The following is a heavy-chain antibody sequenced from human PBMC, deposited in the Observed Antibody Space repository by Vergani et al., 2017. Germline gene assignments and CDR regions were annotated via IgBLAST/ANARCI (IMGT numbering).Heavy chain of an antibody. J-gene: IGHJ4*02. CDR1: GNSFNTYS. D-gene: IGHD2-8*01. CDR2: IIPISGTT. Sequence: QVQLVQSGTEVKKPGSSVKVSCKAPGNSFNTYSFSWVRQVPGQGLEWMGRIIPISGTTNYTQNFQGRVSITADESTSTAYMELSGLRSEDTAVYYCARAWYYYSTNGSYYFDSWGQGTLVTVSS. V-gene: IGHV1-69*13. CDR3: ARAWYYYSTNGSYYFDS.